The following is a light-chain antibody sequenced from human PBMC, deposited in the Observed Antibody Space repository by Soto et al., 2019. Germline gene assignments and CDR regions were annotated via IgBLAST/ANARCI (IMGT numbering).Light chain of an antibody. J-gene: IGKJ1*01. V-gene: IGKV1-5*03. Sequence: DIQMTQSPSTLSASVGDRVTITCRASQSISSWVAWYQQKPGKAPNLLITKASTLESGVPSRFSGSGTGTEFTLTINSLHPDDFATYYCQQYKSFLGTFGQGTKVEIK. CDR3: QQYKSFLGT. CDR2: KAS. CDR1: QSISSW.